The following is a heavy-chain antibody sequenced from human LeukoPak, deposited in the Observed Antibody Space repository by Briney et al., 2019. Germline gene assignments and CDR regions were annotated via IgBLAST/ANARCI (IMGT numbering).Heavy chain of an antibody. Sequence: SETLSLTCTVSGGSISNFHWSWIRQPAGKGLEWIGRVHNSGSINYNPSLRGRVTVSVDTSKNQFSLQLNSVTAADTAVYYCVRVDYSNYAYFDFWGQGTLVTVSS. CDR2: VHNSGSI. V-gene: IGHV4-4*07. D-gene: IGHD4-11*01. CDR1: GGSISNFH. J-gene: IGHJ4*02. CDR3: VRVDYSNYAYFDF.